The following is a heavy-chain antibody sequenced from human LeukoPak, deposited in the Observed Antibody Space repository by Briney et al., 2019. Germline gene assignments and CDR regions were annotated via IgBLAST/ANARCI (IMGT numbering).Heavy chain of an antibody. CDR3: ARGDSVVTAAY. Sequence: PGGSPRLSCAASGIIFDSHAMHWVRQAPGKGLEWVSVIYSGGSTYYADSVKGRFTISRDNSKNTLYLQMNSLRAEDTAVYYCARGDSVVTAAYWGQGTLVTVSS. D-gene: IGHD2-21*02. CDR2: IYSGGST. V-gene: IGHV3-53*01. J-gene: IGHJ4*02. CDR1: GIIFDSHA.